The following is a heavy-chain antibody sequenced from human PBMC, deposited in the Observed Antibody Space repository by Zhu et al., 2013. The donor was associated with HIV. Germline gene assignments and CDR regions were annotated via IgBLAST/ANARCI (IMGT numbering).Heavy chain of an antibody. J-gene: IGHJ4*02. D-gene: IGHD3-22*01. Sequence: QVLLVQSGAEMKKPGASVKISCKAPGVTTKNYYIHWLRQAPGQGLEWMGGIIPMFGTANYAQKFQGRVTITADESTSTAYMQLSSLRSEDTAVYYCARDHNSGYYSYFDYWGQGTLVTVSS. CDR3: ARDHNSGYYSYFDY. V-gene: IGHV1-69*01. CDR1: GVTTKNYY. CDR2: IIPMFGTA.